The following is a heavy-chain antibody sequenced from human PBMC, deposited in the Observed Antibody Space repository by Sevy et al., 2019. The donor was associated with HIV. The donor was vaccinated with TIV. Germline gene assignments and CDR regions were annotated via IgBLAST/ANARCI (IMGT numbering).Heavy chain of an antibody. Sequence: SETLSLTCTLSGGSISSYYWSWIRQPPGKGLEWIGYIYYSGSTNYNPSLKSRVTISVDTSKNQFSLKLSSVTAADTAVYYCARGGTMVRGVIFYFDYWGQGTLVTVSS. D-gene: IGHD3-10*01. CDR2: IYYSGST. V-gene: IGHV4-59*13. CDR1: GGSISSYY. J-gene: IGHJ4*02. CDR3: ARGGTMVRGVIFYFDY.